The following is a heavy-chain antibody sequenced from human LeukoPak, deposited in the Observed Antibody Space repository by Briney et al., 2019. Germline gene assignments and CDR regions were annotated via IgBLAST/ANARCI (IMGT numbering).Heavy chain of an antibody. CDR2: IKQDGSEK. J-gene: IGHJ4*02. CDR1: GFTFSSYA. D-gene: IGHD6-13*01. CDR3: ARDHLIASAGNDY. V-gene: IGHV3-7*01. Sequence: PGGSLRLSCAASGFTFSSYAMHWVRQAPGKGLEWVANIKQDGSEKYYVDSVKGRFTISRDNAKNSLYLQMNSLRAEDTALYYCARDHLIASAGNDYWGQGTLVTVSS.